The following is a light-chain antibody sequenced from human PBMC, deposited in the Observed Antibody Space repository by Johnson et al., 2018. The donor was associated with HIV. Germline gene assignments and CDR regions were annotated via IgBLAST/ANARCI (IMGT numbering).Light chain of an antibody. CDR2: ENN. CDR3: GTWDSSLGAHYV. V-gene: IGLV1-51*02. CDR1: SSNIGNNL. Sequence: QSVLTQPPSVSAPPGQKVTISCSGSSSNIGNNLASWYQQLPGTAPKLLIYENNKRPSGIPDRFSGSKSGTSATLGITGLQIGDEAEYYCGTWDSSLGAHYVFGTGTKITVL. J-gene: IGLJ1*01.